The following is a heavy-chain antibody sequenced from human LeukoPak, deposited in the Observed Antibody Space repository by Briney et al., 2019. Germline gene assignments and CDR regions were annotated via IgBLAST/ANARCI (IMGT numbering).Heavy chain of an antibody. V-gene: IGHV1-24*01. CDR1: GYTLTELS. CDR2: FDPEDGET. CDR3: ATDLYGNGQLVLSPAEHFQH. J-gene: IGHJ1*01. Sequence: ASVKVSCKVSGYTLTELSMHWVRQAPGKGLEWMGGFDPEDGETIYAQKFQGRVTMTEDTSTDTAYMELSSLRSEDTAVYYCATDLYGNGQLVLSPAEHFQHWGQGTLVTVSS. D-gene: IGHD6-13*01.